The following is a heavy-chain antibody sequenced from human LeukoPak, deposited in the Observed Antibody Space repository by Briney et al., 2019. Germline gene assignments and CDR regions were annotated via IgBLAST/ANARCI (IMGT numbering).Heavy chain of an antibody. D-gene: IGHD3-22*01. Sequence: GGSLRLSCAASGFTFSSYAMHWVRQAPGKGLEWVAVISYDGSNKYYADSVKGRFTISRDNSKNTLYLQMNSLRAEDTAVYYCATPKDPITMIVVALDYWGQGTLVTVSS. CDR3: ATPKDPITMIVVALDY. CDR1: GFTFSSYA. V-gene: IGHV3-30-3*01. J-gene: IGHJ4*02. CDR2: ISYDGSNK.